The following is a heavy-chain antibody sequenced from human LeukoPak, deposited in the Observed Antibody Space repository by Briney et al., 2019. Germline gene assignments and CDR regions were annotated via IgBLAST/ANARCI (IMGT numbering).Heavy chain of an antibody. CDR2: IYRSGTA. CDR1: GDSMRNYY. CDR3: ARESTRYGSGNYDWFDR. J-gene: IGHJ5*02. D-gene: IGHD3-10*01. V-gene: IGHV4-4*07. Sequence: SETLSLTCTVSGDSMRNYYWAWIRQSAGKGLEWIGRIYRSGTANYSPSLHSRVTMSIDTSQNYFSLKLTSVTAADTAVYYCARESTRYGSGNYDWFDRWGQGTLVTVSS.